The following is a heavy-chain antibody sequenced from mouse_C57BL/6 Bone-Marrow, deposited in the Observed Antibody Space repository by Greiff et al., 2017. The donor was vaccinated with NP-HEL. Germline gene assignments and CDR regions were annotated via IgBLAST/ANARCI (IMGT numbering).Heavy chain of an antibody. CDR3: TRAYYAGSSYGVLYYFDY. V-gene: IGHV1-15*01. D-gene: IGHD1-1*01. CDR2: IDPETGGT. Sequence: QVQLQQSGAELVRPGASVTLSCKASGYTFTDYEMHWVKQTPVHGLEWIGAIDPETGGTAYNQKFTGQAILTADKASSTAYMELRSLTSDDSAVYYCTRAYYAGSSYGVLYYFDYWCQGTTLTVSA. CDR1: GYTFTDYE. J-gene: IGHJ2*01.